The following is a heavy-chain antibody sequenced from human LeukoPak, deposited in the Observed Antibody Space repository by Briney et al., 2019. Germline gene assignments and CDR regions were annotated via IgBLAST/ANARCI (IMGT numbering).Heavy chain of an antibody. CDR2: IGTAGDT. CDR1: GFTFSSYD. V-gene: IGHV3-13*01. Sequence: GGSLRLSCAASGFTFSSYDMHWVRQATGKGLEWVSAIGTAGDTYYPGSVKGRFTISRENAKNSLYLQMNSLRAGDTAVYYCARAAGIGELVDYWGQGTLVTVSS. J-gene: IGHJ4*02. D-gene: IGHD3-10*01. CDR3: ARAAGIGELVDY.